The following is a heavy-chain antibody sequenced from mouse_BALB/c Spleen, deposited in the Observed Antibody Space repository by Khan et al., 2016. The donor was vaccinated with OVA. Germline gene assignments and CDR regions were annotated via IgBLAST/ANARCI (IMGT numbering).Heavy chain of an antibody. Sequence: EVKLVVSGPGLVKPSQSLSLTCTVTGYSITSEYTWNWIRQFPGNKLEWMGFISYSGNTRYNPSLKSRISITRDTSKNQFFLQLNSVTSEDTATYYCARKDYYDYDPFPYWGQGTLVTVSA. CDR3: ARKDYYDYDPFPY. D-gene: IGHD2-4*01. V-gene: IGHV3-2*02. CDR2: ISYSGNT. J-gene: IGHJ3*01. CDR1: GYSITSEYT.